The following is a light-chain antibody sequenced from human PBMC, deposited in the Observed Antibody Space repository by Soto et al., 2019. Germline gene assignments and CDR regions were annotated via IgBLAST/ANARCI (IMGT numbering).Light chain of an antibody. CDR3: LQDYSYPNT. J-gene: IGKJ4*01. CDR1: QAIRND. Sequence: AIQVTQSPSSLSASVGDRVTITCRASQAIRNDVAWYQQKAGRVPTLLIYAATHLQSGVPSRFSGSGYGTDFTLTISSLQPEDFATYYCLQDYSYPNTCGGGTRVEIK. CDR2: AAT. V-gene: IGKV1-6*01.